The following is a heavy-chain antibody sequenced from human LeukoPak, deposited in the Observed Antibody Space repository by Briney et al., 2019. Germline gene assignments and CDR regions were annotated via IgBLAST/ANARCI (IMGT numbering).Heavy chain of an antibody. V-gene: IGHV3-48*03. J-gene: IGHJ3*02. Sequence: GGSLRLSCAASGFTFSSYEMNWVRQAPGKGLEWVSFISSGGGTIYYADSVKGRFTISRDNARNSLYLQMNSPRAEDTAFYYCARDAIVNGAFNIWGQGTMVTVSS. CDR3: ARDAIVNGAFNI. CDR1: GFTFSSYE. CDR2: ISSGGGTI. D-gene: IGHD2/OR15-2a*01.